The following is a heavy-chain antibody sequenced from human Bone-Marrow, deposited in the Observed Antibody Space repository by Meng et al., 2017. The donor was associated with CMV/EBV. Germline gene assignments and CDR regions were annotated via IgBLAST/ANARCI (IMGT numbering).Heavy chain of an antibody. CDR3: ARASLAATPYYYYYGMDV. CDR1: GGTFSSYA. Sequence: SVKVSCKASGGTFSSYAISWVRQAPGQGLEWMGGIIPIFGTANYAQKFQGSVTITTDESTSTAYMELSSLRSEDTAVYYCARASLAATPYYYYYGMDVWGQGTTVTVSS. CDR2: IIPIFGTA. D-gene: IGHD2-15*01. V-gene: IGHV1-69*05. J-gene: IGHJ6*02.